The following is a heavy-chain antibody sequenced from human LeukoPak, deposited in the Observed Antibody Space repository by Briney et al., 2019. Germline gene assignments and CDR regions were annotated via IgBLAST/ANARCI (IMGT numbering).Heavy chain of an antibody. V-gene: IGHV4-4*07. Sequence: SETLSLTCTVSGGSINSYYWSWIRQPAGKGLEWIGRIYSSGSTNYNPSLKSRATMSVDTSKNQFSLKLSSVTAADTAVYYCAVVPAANDAFDIWGQGTMVTVSS. CDR2: IYSSGST. CDR1: GGSINSYY. CDR3: AVVPAANDAFDI. J-gene: IGHJ3*02. D-gene: IGHD2-2*01.